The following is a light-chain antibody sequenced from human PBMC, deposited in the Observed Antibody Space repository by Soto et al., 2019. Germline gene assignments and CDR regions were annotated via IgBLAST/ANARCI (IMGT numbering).Light chain of an antibody. J-gene: IGLJ2*01. CDR1: SSNIGAGYD. V-gene: IGLV1-40*01. Sequence: QAVVTQPPSVSGAPGQRVTISCTGSSSNIGAGYDVHWYQQLPGTAPRLLIYGNINRPSGVPDRFFGSKSGTSASLAITGLQAEDEADYYCQSYDSGLGALFGGGTKVTVL. CDR3: QSYDSGLGAL. CDR2: GNI.